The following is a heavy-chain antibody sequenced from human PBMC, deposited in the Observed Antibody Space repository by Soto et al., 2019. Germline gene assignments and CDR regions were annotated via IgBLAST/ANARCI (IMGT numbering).Heavy chain of an antibody. D-gene: IGHD3-22*01. CDR2: ISYDGSNK. Sequence: GGSLRLSCAASGFTFSSYGMHWVRQAPCKGLEWVAVISYDGSNKYYADSVKGRFTISRDNSKNTLYPQMNSLRAEDTAVYYCAKWSGRELRGYYYDSSGYYFDYWGQGTLVTVSS. J-gene: IGHJ4*02. CDR1: GFTFSSYG. CDR3: AKWSGRELRGYYYDSSGYYFDY. V-gene: IGHV3-30*18.